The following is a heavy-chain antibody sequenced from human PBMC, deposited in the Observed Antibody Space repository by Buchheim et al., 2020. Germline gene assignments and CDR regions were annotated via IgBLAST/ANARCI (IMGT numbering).Heavy chain of an antibody. J-gene: IGHJ6*02. D-gene: IGHD5-12*01. V-gene: IGHV3-30-3*01. CDR2: ISYDGSNK. CDR1: GFTFSSYA. Sequence: QVQLVESGGGVVQPGRSLRLSCAASGFTFSSYAMHWVRQAPGTGLEWVAVISYDGSNKYYADSVKGRFTISRDNSKNKLYLQMNSLRAEDTAVYYCARVARGYYYGMDVWGQGTT. CDR3: ARVARGYYYGMDV.